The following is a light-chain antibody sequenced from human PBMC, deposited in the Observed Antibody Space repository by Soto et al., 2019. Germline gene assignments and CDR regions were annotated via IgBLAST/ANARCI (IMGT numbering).Light chain of an antibody. Sequence: QSVLTQPASVSGSAGQSITISCSGTMRDVGAYNLVSWYQQHPGTAPKLIIYEVRNRPSGISSRFSGSRSGNTASLTISGLQPEDEGDYYCSAYTARRTLVFGGGTKLTVL. CDR3: SAYTARRTLV. CDR2: EVR. J-gene: IGLJ3*02. V-gene: IGLV2-14*01. CDR1: MRDVGAYNL.